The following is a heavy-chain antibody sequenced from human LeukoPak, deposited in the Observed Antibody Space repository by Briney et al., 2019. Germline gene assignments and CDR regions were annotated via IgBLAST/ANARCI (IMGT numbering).Heavy chain of an antibody. CDR3: ARHEGPSGYWHTRSYYFDS. J-gene: IGHJ4*02. CDR2: IYYSGST. D-gene: IGHD3-3*01. V-gene: IGHV4-39*01. Sequence: SETLSLTCTVSGGSITSSNYYWAWIRQPPGKGLEWIGNIYYSGSTYYNPSLKSRVTMSVDTSKNQFSVKLTSVTAADTAVYFCARHEGPSGYWHTRSYYFDSWGQGTLVTVSS. CDR1: GGSITSSNYY.